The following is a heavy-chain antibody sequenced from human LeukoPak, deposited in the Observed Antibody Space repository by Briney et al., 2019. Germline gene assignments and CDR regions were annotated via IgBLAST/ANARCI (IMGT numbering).Heavy chain of an antibody. CDR2: ISDTGNK. Sequence: GGSLRLSCAASGFTFDDYGMSWVRQAPGKGLEWVSAISDTGNKYHADSVKGRFTISRDSSKNTLFLQMNRLRPEDAAVYYCAKAPVTTCRGAFCYPFDYWGLGTLVTVSS. J-gene: IGHJ4*02. V-gene: IGHV3-23*01. CDR3: AKAPVTTCRGAFCYPFDY. CDR1: GFTFDDYG. D-gene: IGHD2-15*01.